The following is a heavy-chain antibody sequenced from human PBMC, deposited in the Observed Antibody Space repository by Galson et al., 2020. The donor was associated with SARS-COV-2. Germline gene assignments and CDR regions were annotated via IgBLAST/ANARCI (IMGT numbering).Heavy chain of an antibody. J-gene: IGHJ3*02. CDR2: IKQTGSEK. D-gene: IGHD3-22*01. CDR1: GFTFSNYW. CDR3: ARVYDRSGYYYGWGLDI. Sequence: GASLRLSCAGSGFTFSNYWMTCVRQAPGKGLEWVANIKQTGSEKYFAYSVKGRFTISRDNAKTSLYLQMNRLRADDTAMYYCARVYDRSGYYYGWGLDIWGQGTKVTVSS. V-gene: IGHV3-7*01.